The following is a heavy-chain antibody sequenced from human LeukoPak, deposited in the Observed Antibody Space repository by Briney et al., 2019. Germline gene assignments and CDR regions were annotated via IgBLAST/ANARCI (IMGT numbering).Heavy chain of an antibody. Sequence: SETLSLTCTVSGGSISSGDYYWSWIRQPPGKGLEWIGEINHSGSTNYNPSLKSRVTIPVDTSKNQFSLKLSSVTAADTAVYYCARIGTAMIDYWGQGTLVTVSS. J-gene: IGHJ4*02. CDR2: INHSGST. V-gene: IGHV4-39*07. CDR1: GGSISSGDYY. CDR3: ARIGTAMIDY. D-gene: IGHD5-18*01.